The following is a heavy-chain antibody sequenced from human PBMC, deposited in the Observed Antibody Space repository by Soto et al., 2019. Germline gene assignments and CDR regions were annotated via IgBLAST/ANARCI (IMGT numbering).Heavy chain of an antibody. CDR1: GYTFVDHY. V-gene: IGHV1-2*02. D-gene: IGHD2-15*01. CDR2: INPRNGDK. J-gene: IGHJ5*02. Sequence: ASVKVSCKTSGYTFVDHYLYWVRQAPGQGLEWMGWINPRNGDKKYAQKFQGRVTMIRDTIITTTYMDLSALTSDDTAVYYCARLGYCSGGSCSNWFDPWGQGTLVTVSS. CDR3: ARLGYCSGGSCSNWFDP.